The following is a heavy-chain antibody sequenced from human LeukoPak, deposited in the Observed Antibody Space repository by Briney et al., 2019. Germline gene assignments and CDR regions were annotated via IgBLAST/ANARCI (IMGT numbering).Heavy chain of an antibody. J-gene: IGHJ5*02. D-gene: IGHD2-15*01. V-gene: IGHV3-23*01. CDR2: DTRTGGST. CDR1: GFTFSTYA. Sequence: GGSLRLSCAAPGFTFSTYAMSWLRQAPGEGLLWVSADTRTGGSTYYAASVKARFSIPRNNSKNTLHLKMNSLRAEDTDVYYCAKDALKSCSGGSCYYRTGWFDPWGQGTLVTVSS. CDR3: AKDALKSCSGGSCYYRTGWFDP.